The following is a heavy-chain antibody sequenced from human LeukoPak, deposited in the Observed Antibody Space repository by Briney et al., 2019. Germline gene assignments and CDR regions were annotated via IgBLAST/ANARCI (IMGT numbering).Heavy chain of an antibody. V-gene: IGHV3-53*05. CDR2: IYSGGST. CDR1: GFTVSSNY. J-gene: IGHJ3*02. Sequence: GGSLRLSCAASGFTVSSNYMSWVRQAPGKGLEWVSVIYSGGSTYYADSVKGRFTISRDNSKNTLYLQMNSLRAEDTAVYYCARDFTYYYDSSGSDAFDIWGQGTMVTVSS. CDR3: ARDFTYYYDSSGSDAFDI. D-gene: IGHD3-22*01.